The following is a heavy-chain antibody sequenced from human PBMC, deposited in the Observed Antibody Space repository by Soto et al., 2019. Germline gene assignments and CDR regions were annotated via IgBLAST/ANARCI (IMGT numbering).Heavy chain of an antibody. Sequence: QLQLQESGSGLVKPSQTLSLTCAVSGGSFSSGGYSWSWIRQPPGKGLEWIGYIYPNGRTHYNPSLKSRVTITVDSSKNQFAVGLISVTDADAAMYYCARVPAGGRAYFDYWGQGTLVTVSS. CDR3: ARVPAGGRAYFDY. D-gene: IGHD6-13*01. V-gene: IGHV4-30-2*01. CDR2: IYPNGRT. J-gene: IGHJ4*02. CDR1: GGSFSSGGYS.